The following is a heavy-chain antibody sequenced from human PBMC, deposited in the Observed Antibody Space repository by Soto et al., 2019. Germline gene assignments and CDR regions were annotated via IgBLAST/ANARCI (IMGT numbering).Heavy chain of an antibody. V-gene: IGHV4-59*01. CDR3: ATHGSGRPYYYYYGMDV. CDR1: GGSISSYY. D-gene: IGHD3-10*01. J-gene: IGHJ6*02. Sequence: SETLSLTCTVSGGSISSYYWSWIRQPPGKGLEWIGYIYYSGSTNYNPSLKSRVTISVDTSKNQFSLKLSSVTAADTAVYYCATHGSGRPYYYYYGMDVWGQGTTVTVSS. CDR2: IYYSGST.